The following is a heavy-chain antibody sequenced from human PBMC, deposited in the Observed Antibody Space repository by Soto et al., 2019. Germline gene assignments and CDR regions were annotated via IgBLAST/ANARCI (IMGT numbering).Heavy chain of an antibody. J-gene: IGHJ4*02. CDR3: ARYCGGDCSKSFDY. Sequence: QVQLVQSGAELKKPGASVKVSCKASGYTFTGYGISWVRQAPGQGLEWMAWISAYNGNTKYAQKFQGRVTMTTDTPTSTAYMELRSLRSDDTAVYYCARYCGGDCSKSFDYWGQGTLVTVSS. V-gene: IGHV1-18*01. CDR2: ISAYNGNT. D-gene: IGHD2-21*02. CDR1: GYTFTGYG.